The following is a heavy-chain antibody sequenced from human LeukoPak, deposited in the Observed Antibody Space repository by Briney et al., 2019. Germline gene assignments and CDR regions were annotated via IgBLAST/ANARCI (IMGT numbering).Heavy chain of an antibody. CDR1: GYTSTGYY. J-gene: IGHJ4*02. V-gene: IGHV1-2*02. D-gene: IGHD5-12*01. CDR3: ARGSGYLDIVAPRDY. CDR2: INPNSGDT. Sequence: ASVKVSCKATGYTSTGYYMHWVRQAPGQGLEWMGWINPNSGDTNFAQKFQGRVTMTRDTSISTAYMELGRLRSDDTAVYYCARGSGYLDIVAPRDYWGQGTLVTVSS.